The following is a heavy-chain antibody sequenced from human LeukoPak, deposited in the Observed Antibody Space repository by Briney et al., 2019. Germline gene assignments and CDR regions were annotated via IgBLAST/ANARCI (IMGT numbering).Heavy chain of an antibody. Sequence: PSETLSLTCTVSGGSISSGSYYWSWIRQPAGKGLEWIGRIYTSGSTNYNPSLKSRVTISVDTSKNQFSLKLSSVTAADTAVYYCARADYYGSGSQWGQGTLVTVSS. CDR2: IYTSGST. D-gene: IGHD3-10*01. CDR3: ARADYYGSGSQ. V-gene: IGHV4-61*02. CDR1: GGSISSGSYY. J-gene: IGHJ4*02.